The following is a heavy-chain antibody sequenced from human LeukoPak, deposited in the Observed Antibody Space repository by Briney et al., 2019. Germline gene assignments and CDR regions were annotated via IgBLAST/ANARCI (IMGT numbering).Heavy chain of an antibody. CDR2: IIPIFGTA. Sequence: SVKVSCKASGGTFSSYAISWVRQAPGQGLEWMGGIIPIFGTANYAQKFQSRVTITADESTSTAYMELSSLRSEDTAVYYCARPVVAAAHDAFDIWGQGTMVTVSS. V-gene: IGHV1-69*13. J-gene: IGHJ3*02. CDR3: ARPVVAAAHDAFDI. D-gene: IGHD2-15*01. CDR1: GGTFSSYA.